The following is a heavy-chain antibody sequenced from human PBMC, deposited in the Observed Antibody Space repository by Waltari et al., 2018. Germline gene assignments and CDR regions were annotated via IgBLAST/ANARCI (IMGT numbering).Heavy chain of an antibody. CDR1: GGSFSGYY. Sequence: QVQLQQWGAGLLKPSETLSLTCAVYGGSFSGYYWSWIRQPPGKGLEWMGEINHSGSTNYNPSLKSRVNISVDTTKNQFSLKLSSVTAADTAVYYCARGGSVYDILTGYYLYFDYWGQGTLVTVSS. CDR2: INHSGST. CDR3: ARGGSVYDILTGYYLYFDY. D-gene: IGHD3-9*01. V-gene: IGHV4-34*01. J-gene: IGHJ4*02.